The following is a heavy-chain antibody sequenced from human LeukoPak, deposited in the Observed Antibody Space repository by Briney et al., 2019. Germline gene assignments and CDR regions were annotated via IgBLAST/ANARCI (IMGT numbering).Heavy chain of an antibody. D-gene: IGHD5-18*01. CDR2: IYYSGST. Sequence: SETLSLTCTVSGDSISSFHWSWIRQPAGKGLEWIGYIYYSGSTSYNPSLKSRVTISVDTSKNQFSLKLSSVTAADTAVYYCARNGGYSYGYYYYYYMDVWGKGTTVTVSS. CDR1: GDSISSFH. CDR3: ARNGGYSYGYYYYYYMDV. J-gene: IGHJ6*03. V-gene: IGHV4-59*01.